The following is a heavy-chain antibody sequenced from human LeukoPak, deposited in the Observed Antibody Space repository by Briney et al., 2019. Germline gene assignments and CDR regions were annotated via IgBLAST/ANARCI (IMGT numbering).Heavy chain of an antibody. Sequence: GGSLRLSCAASGFTFSRYTLNWVRQAPGKGLEWVSSISSTSSDIYYADSVKGRFTISRDNAKNSLYLQMNSLRAEDTAVYCCARAGSYSTLDYWGQGTLVPVSS. CDR3: ARAGSYSTLDY. CDR1: GFTFSRYT. CDR2: ISSTSSDI. J-gene: IGHJ4*02. V-gene: IGHV3-21*01. D-gene: IGHD6-13*01.